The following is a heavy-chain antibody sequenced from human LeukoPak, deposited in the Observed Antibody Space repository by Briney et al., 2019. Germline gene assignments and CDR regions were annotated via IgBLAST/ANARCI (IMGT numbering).Heavy chain of an antibody. CDR3: ARRRGSYVDY. V-gene: IGHV4-59*08. D-gene: IGHD3-16*01. CDR1: GGSISSYY. CDR2: IYYSGNT. J-gene: IGHJ4*02. Sequence: SETLSLTCTVSGGSISSYYWSWIRQPPGKGLEWIGYIYYSGNTNYNPSLKSRVTISVDTSKNQFSLKLSSVTAADTAVYYCARRRGSYVDYWGQGTLVTVSS.